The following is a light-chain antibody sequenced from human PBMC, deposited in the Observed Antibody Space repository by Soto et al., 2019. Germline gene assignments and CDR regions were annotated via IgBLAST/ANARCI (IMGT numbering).Light chain of an antibody. J-gene: IGKJ2*01. CDR1: RSVLYNSNNKNY. CDR2: WAS. Sequence: DIVMTQSPDSLAVSLGERATINCKSSRSVLYNSNNKNYLAWYQQKPGQPPKLLIYWASTRESGVPDRFSGSGSETDFTLTISSLQAEDVAVYYCQHSYTTPRTFGQGNKLEIK. V-gene: IGKV4-1*01. CDR3: QHSYTTPRT.